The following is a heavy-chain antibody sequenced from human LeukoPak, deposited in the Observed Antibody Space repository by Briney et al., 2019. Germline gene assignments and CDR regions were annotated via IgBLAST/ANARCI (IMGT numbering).Heavy chain of an antibody. D-gene: IGHD3-3*01. J-gene: IGHJ4*02. Sequence: GGSLRLSCAASGFTFSSYNMNWVRQAPGKGLEWDSSISSSSTYIYYADSVKGRFTISRDNAKNSLYLQMNSLRVEDTAVYYCARAHITIFGVVTYPFDYWGQGTLVTVSS. CDR1: GFTFSSYN. CDR3: ARAHITIFGVVTYPFDY. CDR2: ISSSSTYI. V-gene: IGHV3-21*01.